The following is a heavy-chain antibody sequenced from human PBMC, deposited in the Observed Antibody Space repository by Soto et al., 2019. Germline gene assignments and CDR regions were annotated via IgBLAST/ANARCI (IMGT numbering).Heavy chain of an antibody. V-gene: IGHV4-61*03. CDR2: FYKGQYT. D-gene: IGHD6-6*01. Sequence: LPENLPLTNSGSGGLAKQDYYLWCWILLAPRKGLEWTVCFYKGQYTKYHHYLKSRVTISADPSKNNFYLRLNSVYAADTAVYYCSRGGIHNSSSPFVLGHWGRGNLVTVS. J-gene: IGHJ4*02. CDR1: GGLAKQDYYL. CDR3: SRGGIHNSSSPFVLGH.